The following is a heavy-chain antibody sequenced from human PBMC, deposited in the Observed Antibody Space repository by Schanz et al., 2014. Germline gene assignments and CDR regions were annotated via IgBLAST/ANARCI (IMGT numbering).Heavy chain of an antibody. V-gene: IGHV3-7*01. CDR3: AREDCSATSCYFRY. J-gene: IGHJ4*02. CDR2: IKQDGSEK. CDR1: GFSFSNYW. D-gene: IGHD2-21*01. Sequence: EVQLVESGGGLVQPGESLRLSCAASGFSFSNYWMSWVRQAPGKGLEWVANIKQDGSEKYYVDSVKGRFTISRDNAKNSLYLEMTSLRGEDTAVYYCAREDCSATSCYFRYWGQGTLVTGSS.